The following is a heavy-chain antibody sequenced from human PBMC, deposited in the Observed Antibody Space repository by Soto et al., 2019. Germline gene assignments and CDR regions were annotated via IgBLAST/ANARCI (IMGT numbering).Heavy chain of an antibody. J-gene: IGHJ3*02. CDR2: INHSGST. CDR3: ARGGVLLKSHDLDI. V-gene: IGHV4-34*01. Sequence: QVQLQQWGAGLLKPSETLSLTCAVYGGSFSGYYWSWIRQPPGKGLEWIGEINHSGSTNYNPSLTSRVTISVDTSKNQFSLKLSSVTAADTAVYYCARGGVLLKSHDLDIWGQGTMVTVSS. CDR1: GGSFSGYY. D-gene: IGHD3-10*01.